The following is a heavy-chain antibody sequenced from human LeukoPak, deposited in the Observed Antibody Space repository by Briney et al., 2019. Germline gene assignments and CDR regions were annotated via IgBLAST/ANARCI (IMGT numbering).Heavy chain of an antibody. D-gene: IGHD3-10*01. CDR1: GFTFGSYA. J-gene: IGHJ5*02. CDR3: AKVPVSLGFGVPRTQNYFDP. Sequence: PGGSLRLSCAASGFTFGSYAMTWVRQAPGKGLEWVSTITGTGGTTYDADSVKGRFTISRDNSKNTLFLQMNTLRAEDTGVYYCAKVPVSLGFGVPRTQNYFDPWGQGTLVTVSS. V-gene: IGHV3-23*01. CDR2: ITGTGGTT.